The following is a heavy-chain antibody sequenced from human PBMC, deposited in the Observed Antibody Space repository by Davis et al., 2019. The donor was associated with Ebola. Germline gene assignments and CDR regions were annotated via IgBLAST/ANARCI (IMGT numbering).Heavy chain of an antibody. CDR2: INAANGNT. D-gene: IGHD5-24*01. CDR3: AREWQNYFPY. CDR1: GYTFASYA. J-gene: IGHJ4*02. V-gene: IGHV1-3*01. Sequence: ASVKVSCKTSGYTFASYALHWVRQAPGQRLEWMGWINAANGNTRYSQSFQGRVTITRDTSTRTAYLEVTSLTSEDTAIYFCAREWQNYFPYWGQGTLVTVSS.